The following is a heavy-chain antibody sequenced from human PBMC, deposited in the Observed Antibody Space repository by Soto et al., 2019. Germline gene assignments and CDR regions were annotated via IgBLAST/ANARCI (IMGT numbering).Heavy chain of an antibody. J-gene: IGHJ4*01. CDR2: IYYSGST. V-gene: IGHV4-31*03. Sequence: SEPLSLNSTVSGGSISSGGYYWSWIRQHPGKGLEWIGYIYYSGSTYYNPSLKSRVTISVDTSKNQFSLKLSSVTAADTAVYYCARAEGGYCSSTSCLAYYFDYWGHVTLVPVPS. D-gene: IGHD2-2*01. CDR3: ARAEGGYCSSTSCLAYYFDY. CDR1: GGSISSGGYY.